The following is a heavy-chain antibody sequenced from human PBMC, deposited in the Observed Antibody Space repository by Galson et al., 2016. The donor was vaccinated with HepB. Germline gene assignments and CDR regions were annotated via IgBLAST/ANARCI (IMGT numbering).Heavy chain of an antibody. J-gene: IGHJ6*02. Sequence: SLRLSCAASGFTFSSYEMNWVRQAPGKGLEWVSFIRSSGSAIYYADSVKGRFTLSRNNAKNSLYLQMDSLRVEDTAVYYCARHGPHYSDSSGYSHYYAMDVWGQGTTVTVSS. D-gene: IGHD3-22*01. V-gene: IGHV3-48*03. CDR2: IRSSGSAI. CDR3: ARHGPHYSDSSGYSHYYAMDV. CDR1: GFTFSSYE.